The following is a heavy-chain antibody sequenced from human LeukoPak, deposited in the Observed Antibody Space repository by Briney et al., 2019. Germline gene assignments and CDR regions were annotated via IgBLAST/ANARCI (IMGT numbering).Heavy chain of an antibody. V-gene: IGHV3-9*01. Sequence: PGGSLRLSCAASGFIFDDYAMHWVRQAPGKGLEWVSGISWNSGSIGYADSVKGRFTISRDNAKNSLYLQMNSLRAEDTALYYCAKDGKNYFDYWGQGTLVTVSS. J-gene: IGHJ4*02. CDR1: GFIFDDYA. CDR3: AKDGKNYFDY. CDR2: ISWNSGSI.